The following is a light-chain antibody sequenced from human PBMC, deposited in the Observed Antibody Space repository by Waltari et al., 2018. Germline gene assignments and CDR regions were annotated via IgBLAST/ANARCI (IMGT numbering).Light chain of an antibody. CDR2: WAS. V-gene: IGKV4-1*01. CDR3: QQFSSPPTWT. J-gene: IGKJ1*01. Sequence: DSVMTQSPASLAVSLGERATINCKSSPTLLYSAINKNSLAWYQQKPGQPPKLLIYWASTRASGVPDRFSGSGSGTDFTLSISSLQAEDVAVYFCQQFSSPPTWTFGQGTKVEIK. CDR1: PTLLYSAINKNS.